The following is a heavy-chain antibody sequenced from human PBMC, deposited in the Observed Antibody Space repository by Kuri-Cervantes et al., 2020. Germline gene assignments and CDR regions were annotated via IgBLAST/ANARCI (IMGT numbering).Heavy chain of an antibody. CDR1: GFSFSSYG. D-gene: IGHD6-13*01. Sequence: GGSLRLSCAASGFSFSSYGMSWVRQAPGKGLEGVAHIWNDGSQKYYADSVEGRFTISRDNAKDSLYLQMNSLRADDTAVYYCARPRHSASWYEFDYWGQGTLVTVSS. CDR3: ARPRHSASWYEFDY. CDR2: IWNDGSQK. J-gene: IGHJ4*02. V-gene: IGHV3-7*01.